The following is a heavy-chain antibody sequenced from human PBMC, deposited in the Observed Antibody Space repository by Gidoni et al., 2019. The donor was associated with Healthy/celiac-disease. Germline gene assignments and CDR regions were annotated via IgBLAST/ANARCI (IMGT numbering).Heavy chain of an antibody. Sequence: QVQLQASGPGLVKPSETLSLTCTVSGGSISSYYWSWIRQPPGKGLEWIGYIYYSGSTNYNPSLKSRVTISVDTSKNQFSLKLSSVTAADTAVYYCAGGGTRLYYFDYWGQGTLVTVSS. J-gene: IGHJ4*02. D-gene: IGHD1-1*01. CDR3: AGGGTRLYYFDY. CDR1: GGSISSYY. CDR2: IYYSGST. V-gene: IGHV4-59*08.